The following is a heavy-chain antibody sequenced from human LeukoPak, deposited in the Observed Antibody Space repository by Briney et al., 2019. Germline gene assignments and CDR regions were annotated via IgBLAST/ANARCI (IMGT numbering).Heavy chain of an antibody. CDR3: ASNRPQYSSGWYSSKGAFDI. CDR1: GFTFSSYS. Sequence: PGGSLRLSCAASGFTFSSYSMNWVRQAPGKGLEWVSSISSSSSYIYYADPVKGRFTISRDNAKNSLYLQMNSLRAEDTAVYYCASNRPQYSSGWYSSKGAFDIWGQGTMVTVSS. CDR2: ISSSSSYI. J-gene: IGHJ3*02. V-gene: IGHV3-21*01. D-gene: IGHD6-19*01.